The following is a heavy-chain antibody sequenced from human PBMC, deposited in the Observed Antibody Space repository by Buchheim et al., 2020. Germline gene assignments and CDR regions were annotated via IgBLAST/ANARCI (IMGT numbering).Heavy chain of an antibody. CDR1: GYTFTSYD. Sequence: QVQLVQSGAEVKKPGASVKVSCKASGYTFTSYDINWVRQATGQGLEWMGWMNPNSGNTGYAQKFQGRVTMTRNTSISTAYMELSSLRSEDTAVYYCARGPYYDFWSGYYTSVRSSSCFDYWGQGTL. CDR3: ARGPYYDFWSGYYTSVRSSSCFDY. D-gene: IGHD3-3*01. CDR2: MNPNSGNT. V-gene: IGHV1-8*01. J-gene: IGHJ4*02.